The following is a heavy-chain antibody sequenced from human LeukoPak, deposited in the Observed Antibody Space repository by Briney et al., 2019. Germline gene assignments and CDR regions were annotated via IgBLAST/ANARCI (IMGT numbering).Heavy chain of an antibody. V-gene: IGHV7-4-1*02. J-gene: IGHJ4*02. CDR1: GYTFTSHA. D-gene: IGHD5-24*01. CDR2: INTNTGNP. CDR3: ARDSRDGYNSLDY. Sequence: ASVKVSCKASGYTFTSHAMNWVRQAPGQGLEWMGWINTNTGNPTYAQGFTGRSVFSLDTSVSTAYLQISSLKAEDTAVYYCARDSRDGYNSLDYWGQGTLVTVSS.